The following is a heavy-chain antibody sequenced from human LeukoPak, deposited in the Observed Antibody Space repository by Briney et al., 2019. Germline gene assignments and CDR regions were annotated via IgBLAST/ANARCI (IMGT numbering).Heavy chain of an antibody. CDR3: ARDGLGFDISGYSR. CDR2: IYYSGST. D-gene: IGHD3-22*01. J-gene: IGHJ4*02. CDR1: GSSISNSSSY. V-gene: IGHV4-39*07. Sequence: SETLSLTCTVSGSSISNSSSYWGWIRQPPGKGLEWIGSIYYSGSTYYNPSLKSRVTISVDTSKNQFSLKLTSVTAADTAVYFCARDGLGFDISGYSRWGQGTLVTVSS.